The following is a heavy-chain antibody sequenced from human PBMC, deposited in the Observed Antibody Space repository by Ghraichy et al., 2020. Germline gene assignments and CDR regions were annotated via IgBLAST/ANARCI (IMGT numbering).Heavy chain of an antibody. J-gene: IGHJ6*02. Sequence: GESLNISCAASGFTLSDYYMSWIRQAPGKGLEWVSYISSSGSTIYYADSVKGRFTISRDNAKNSLYLQMNSLRAEDTAVYYCARDNSDGMDVWGQGTTVTVSS. V-gene: IGHV3-11*01. CDR3: ARDNSDGMDV. D-gene: IGHD3-10*01. CDR1: GFTLSDYY. CDR2: ISSSGSTI.